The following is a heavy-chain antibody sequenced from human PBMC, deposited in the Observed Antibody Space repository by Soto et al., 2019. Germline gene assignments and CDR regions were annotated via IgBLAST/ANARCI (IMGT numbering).Heavy chain of an antibody. CDR1: GGTFSGYA. J-gene: IGHJ4*02. D-gene: IGHD3-22*01. V-gene: IGHV1-69*13. CDR3: ARGDSPYYYDSSGYYNDY. CDR2: SIPIFATP. Sequence: SVKVSCKASGGTFSGYAITWVRQAPGQGLEWMGGSIPIFATPTYAQRFQGRVTITADESTATTYIELSSLKSEDTAVYYCARGDSPYYYDSSGYYNDYWGQGTLVTVSS.